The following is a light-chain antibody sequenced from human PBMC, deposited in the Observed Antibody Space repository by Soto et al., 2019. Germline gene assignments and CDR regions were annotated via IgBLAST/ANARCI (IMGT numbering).Light chain of an antibody. CDR2: DAS. J-gene: IGKJ5*01. V-gene: IGKV3-20*01. Sequence: EIVLTQSPATLSLSPGERATLSCRANQSISNYLAWYQQRPGQAPRLLIYDASRRATGIPDRFSGSGSGTDFTLTISRLEPEDFAVYYCQQYGNSPITFGQGTRLEIK. CDR3: QQYGNSPIT. CDR1: QSISNY.